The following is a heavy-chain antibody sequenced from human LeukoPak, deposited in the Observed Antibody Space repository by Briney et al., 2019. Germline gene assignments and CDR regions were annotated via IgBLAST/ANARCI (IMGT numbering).Heavy chain of an antibody. CDR2: IYSSGST. V-gene: IGHV3-53*01. CDR3: ARDRRRDRTPYSWRQDQAFDV. J-gene: IGHJ3*01. D-gene: IGHD5-18*01. CDR1: GFTFSSYW. Sequence: GGSLRLSCAASGFTFSSYWMSWVRQAPGKGLEWVSVIYSSGSTYYADSVKGRFTISRDNSKNTLYLQMNSLRAEDTAVYYCARDRRRDRTPYSWRQDQAFDVWGQGTKVTVSS.